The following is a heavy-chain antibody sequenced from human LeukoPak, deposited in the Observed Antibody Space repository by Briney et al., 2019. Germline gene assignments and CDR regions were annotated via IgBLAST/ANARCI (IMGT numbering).Heavy chain of an antibody. Sequence: SETLSLACTVSGGSISSYYWTWIRQPPGKGLEWIGYIYYSGSTNYNPSLKSRVTISVDTSKNQFSLKLTSVTAADTAVYYCARGVNSGYFDYCGQGTLVTVSS. J-gene: IGHJ4*02. CDR2: IYYSGST. CDR1: GGSISSYY. CDR3: ARGVNSGYFDY. D-gene: IGHD1-26*01. V-gene: IGHV4-59*01.